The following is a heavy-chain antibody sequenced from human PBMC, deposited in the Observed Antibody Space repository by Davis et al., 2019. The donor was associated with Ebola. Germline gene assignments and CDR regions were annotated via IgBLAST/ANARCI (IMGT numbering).Heavy chain of an antibody. J-gene: IGHJ4*02. CDR2: IRSKAYGGTT. D-gene: IGHD3-3*01. V-gene: IGHV3-49*03. Sequence: GESLKISCTASGFTFGDYAMSWFRQAPGKGLEWVGFIRSKAYGGTTEYAASVKGRFTISRDDSKSIAYLQMNSLKTEDTAVYYCTSDITIFGVAADYWGQGTLVTVSS. CDR1: GFTFGDYA. CDR3: TSDITIFGVAADY.